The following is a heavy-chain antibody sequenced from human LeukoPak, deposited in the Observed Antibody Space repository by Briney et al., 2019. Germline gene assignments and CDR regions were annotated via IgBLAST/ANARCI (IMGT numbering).Heavy chain of an antibody. CDR3: ARDSAAAYNDAFDI. CDR1: GFTFSSYS. CDR2: ISSSSSYI. D-gene: IGHD6-13*01. Sequence: PGGSLRLSCAASGFTFSSYSMNWVRQAPGKGLEWVSSISSSSSYIYYADSVKGRFTISRDNAKNSLYLQMNSLRAEDTAVYYCARDSAAAYNDAFDIWGQGTMVTVSS. V-gene: IGHV3-21*01. J-gene: IGHJ3*02.